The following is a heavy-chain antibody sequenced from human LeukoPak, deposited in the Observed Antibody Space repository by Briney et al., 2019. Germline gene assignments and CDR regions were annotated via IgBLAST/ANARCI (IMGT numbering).Heavy chain of an antibody. CDR3: AGRLWRRDGYNLSAFDI. CDR1: GDSISSYY. J-gene: IGHJ3*02. V-gene: IGHV4-59*01. CDR2: IDYSGST. Sequence: SETLSLTCTVSGDSISSYYWSWIRQPPGKGLEWIGFIDYSGSTNYNPSLKTRVTISVDTSKNQFSLKLSSVTAADTAVYYCAGRLWRRDGYNLSAFDIWGQGTMVTVSS. D-gene: IGHD5-24*01.